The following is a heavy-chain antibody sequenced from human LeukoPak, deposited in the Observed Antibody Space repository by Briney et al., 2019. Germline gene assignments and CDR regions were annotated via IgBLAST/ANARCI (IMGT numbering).Heavy chain of an antibody. CDR3: ARDGGSSGWYLDY. Sequence: ASVKVSCKASGYPFTDYYMHWVRQAPGQGLEWMGWINPNSGGTNYAQKFQGRVTISVDTSKNQFSLKLSSVTAADTAVYYCARDGGSSGWYLDYWGQGTLVTVSS. CDR2: INPNSGGT. V-gene: IGHV1-2*02. D-gene: IGHD6-19*01. CDR1: GYPFTDYY. J-gene: IGHJ4*02.